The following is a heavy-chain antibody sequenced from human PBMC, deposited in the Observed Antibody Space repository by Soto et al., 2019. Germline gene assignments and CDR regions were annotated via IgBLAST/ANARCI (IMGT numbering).Heavy chain of an antibody. Sequence: LSETLSLTCAVYCGSFSGYYWSWIRQPPGKGLEWIGEINHSGSTNYNPSLKSRVTISVDTSKNQFSLKLSSVTAADTAVYYCAREPERCADVWGKGTTVTVSS. CDR1: CGSFSGYY. CDR2: INHSGST. D-gene: IGHD1-26*01. CDR3: AREPERCADV. J-gene: IGHJ6*04. V-gene: IGHV4-34*01.